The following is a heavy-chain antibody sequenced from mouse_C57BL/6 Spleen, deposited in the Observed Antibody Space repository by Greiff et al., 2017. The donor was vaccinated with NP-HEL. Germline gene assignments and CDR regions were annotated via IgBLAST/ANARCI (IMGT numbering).Heavy chain of an antibody. J-gene: IGHJ1*03. D-gene: IGHD4-1*01. CDR3: AKNLELGLHWYFDV. Sequence: VQLQESGPGLVQPSQSLSITCTVSGFSLTSYGVHWVRQSPGKGLEWLGVIWRGGSTDYNAAFMSRLSITKDNSKSQVFFKMNSLQADDTAIYYCAKNLELGLHWYFDVWGTGTTVTVSS. V-gene: IGHV2-5*01. CDR2: IWRGGST. CDR1: GFSLTSYG.